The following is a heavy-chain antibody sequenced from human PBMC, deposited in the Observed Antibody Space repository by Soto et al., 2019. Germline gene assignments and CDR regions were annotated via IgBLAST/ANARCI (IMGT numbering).Heavy chain of an antibody. CDR2: INAGNGNT. D-gene: IGHD2-2*02. J-gene: IGHJ4*02. V-gene: IGHV1-3*01. CDR1: GYTFTSYA. CDR3: ARGSVPATAIPYFDY. Sequence: GASVKVSCKASGYTFTSYAMHCVRQAPGQRLEWMGWINAGNGNTKYSQKFQGRVTITRDTSASTAYMELSSLRSEDTAVYYCARGSVPATAIPYFDYWGQGTLVTVSS.